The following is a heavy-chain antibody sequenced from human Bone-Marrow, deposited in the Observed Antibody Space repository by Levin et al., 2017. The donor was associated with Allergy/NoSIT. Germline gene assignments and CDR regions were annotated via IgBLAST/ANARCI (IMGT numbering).Heavy chain of an antibody. J-gene: IGHJ3*02. CDR3: TRAGERIAIFGVEHDAFDI. CDR2: IYYRGNT. V-gene: IGHV4-59*01. CDR1: GGSISSYY. Sequence: KASETLSLTCTVSGGSISSYYWSWIRQPPGKGLEWIGYIYYRGNTNYNPSLKSRVTISVDMSKNAFSLNLNSVTAADTAVYYCTRAGERIAIFGVEHDAFDIWGQGTMVTVSS. D-gene: IGHD3-3*01.